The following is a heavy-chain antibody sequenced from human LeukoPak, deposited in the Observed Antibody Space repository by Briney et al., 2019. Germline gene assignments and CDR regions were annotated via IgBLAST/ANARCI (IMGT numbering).Heavy chain of an antibody. J-gene: IGHJ3*02. Sequence: SETLSLTCTVSGGSISTSSYYWGWIRQPPGKGLEWIGSIYYSGNTYYNPSLRSRVTISVDTSKNQFSLKLSSVTAADTAVYYCARHTGPFDIWGQGTMVTVSS. D-gene: IGHD1-14*01. CDR3: ARHTGPFDI. V-gene: IGHV4-39*07. CDR1: GGSISTSSYY. CDR2: IYYSGNT.